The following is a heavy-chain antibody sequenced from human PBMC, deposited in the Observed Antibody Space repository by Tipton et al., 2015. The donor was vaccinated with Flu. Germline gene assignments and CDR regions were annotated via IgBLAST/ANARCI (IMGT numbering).Heavy chain of an antibody. Sequence: SLRLSCTASGFTFHDAWMSWVRQAPGKGLEWVGRILSKTDGGTTDYAAPVKGRFTISRDDSKNTVYLQTNSLKTDDTAMYYCISDVGVLRYAGWGQGTLVTVSS. CDR1: GFTFHDAW. D-gene: IGHD3-9*01. J-gene: IGHJ4*02. CDR2: ILSKTDGGTT. CDR3: ISDVGVLRYAG. V-gene: IGHV3-15*01.